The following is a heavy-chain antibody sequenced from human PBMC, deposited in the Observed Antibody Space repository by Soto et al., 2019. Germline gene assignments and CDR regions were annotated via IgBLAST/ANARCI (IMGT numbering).Heavy chain of an antibody. J-gene: IGHJ4*02. D-gene: IGHD2-15*01. V-gene: IGHV3-23*01. CDR3: AKDKSATASRDFDY. CDR2: ISGNGGGT. Sequence: GGSLRLSCTSSGVTFSSYAMSWVRQAPGKGLEWVSGISGNGGGTYYADSVKGRFTISRDNSKNTLYLQMNSLRAEDTAVYYCAKDKSATASRDFDYWGQGSLVTVSS. CDR1: GVTFSSYA.